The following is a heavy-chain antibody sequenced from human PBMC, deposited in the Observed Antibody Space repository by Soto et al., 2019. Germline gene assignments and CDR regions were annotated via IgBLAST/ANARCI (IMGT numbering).Heavy chain of an antibody. CDR2: IGDRGTPT. CDR3: AKQNIVFGIRYFEK. J-gene: IGHJ4*02. CDR1: GFTFSSHA. V-gene: IGHV3-23*01. Sequence: EVQLLESGGALVQPGGSLRLSCTASGFTFSSHALSWVRRPPGKGLEWVAGIGDRGTPTYYADSVRGRFAISRDNVRSTLYLQLNSLRAEDTAVYYCAKQNIVFGIRYFEKWGQGTLVTVSS. D-gene: IGHD5-12*01.